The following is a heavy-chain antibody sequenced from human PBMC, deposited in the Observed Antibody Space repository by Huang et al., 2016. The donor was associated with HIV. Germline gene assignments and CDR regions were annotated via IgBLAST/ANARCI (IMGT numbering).Heavy chain of an antibody. CDR3: ARAPPDV. Sequence: QLHLVQSGAEVKKPGASVKVSCQASGYSFTGYYMHWVRQAPGQGLEWMGLIKTKSGGTNYAQKFQGRVTMTRDTSVNTAYMEVTELKSDDTAVYYCARAPPDVWGQGTTVTVSS. V-gene: IGHV1-2*02. CDR2: IKTKSGGT. CDR1: GYSFTGYY. J-gene: IGHJ6*02.